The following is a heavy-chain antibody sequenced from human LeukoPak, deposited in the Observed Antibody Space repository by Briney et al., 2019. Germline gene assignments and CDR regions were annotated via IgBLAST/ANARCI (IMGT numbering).Heavy chain of an antibody. Sequence: GSLKVSCAASGFTFSSYILNWVRQAPGKGLEWVSYISSSGNTISYADSVKGGVTISRDDAKNSLSLHVISLRAEDTAVYYCARGPSIAARYDAFDIWG. V-gene: IGHV3-48*04. D-gene: IGHD6-6*01. CDR1: GFTFSSYI. CDR3: ARGPSIAARYDAFDI. J-gene: IGHJ3*02. CDR2: ISSSGNTI.